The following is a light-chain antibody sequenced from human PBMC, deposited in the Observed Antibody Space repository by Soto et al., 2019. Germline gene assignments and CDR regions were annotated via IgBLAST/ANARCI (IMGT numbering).Light chain of an antibody. J-gene: IGKJ2*01. CDR2: DAS. V-gene: IGKV3-11*01. CDR3: QQRSNWPRNT. CDR1: QSVSSY. Sequence: EIVLTQSPATLSLSPGERATLSCRASQSVSSYLAWYQQKPGQAPRLLIYDASNRATGIPARFSGSGSGTDFTLTIRSLEPEDFAVYYCQQRSNWPRNTFGQGTKLESK.